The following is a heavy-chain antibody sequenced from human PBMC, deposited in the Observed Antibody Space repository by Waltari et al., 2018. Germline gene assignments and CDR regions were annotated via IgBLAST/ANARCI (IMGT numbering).Heavy chain of an antibody. Sequence: QVQLVESGGGVVQPGRSLRLSCAASGFTFSSYAMHWVRQAPGKGLEWVAVISYDGSNKYYADSVKGRFTISRDNSKNTLYLQMNSLRAEDTAVYYCARDSGSYLFSFDAFDIWGQGTMVTVSS. CDR2: ISYDGSNK. J-gene: IGHJ3*02. V-gene: IGHV3-30-3*01. D-gene: IGHD1-26*01. CDR3: ARDSGSYLFSFDAFDI. CDR1: GFTFSSYA.